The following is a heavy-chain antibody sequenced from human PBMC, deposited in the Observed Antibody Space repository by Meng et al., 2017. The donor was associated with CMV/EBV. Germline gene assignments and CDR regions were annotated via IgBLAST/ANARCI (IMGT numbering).Heavy chain of an antibody. V-gene: IGHV4-59*01. Sequence: SETLSLTCTVSGGSISSYYWSWIRQPPGKGLEWIGYIYYSGSTNYNPSLKSRVTISVDTSKNQFSLKLSSVTAADTAVYYCAGVSGYDFWSGYFSNWGQGTLVTVSS. CDR1: GGSISSYY. CDR2: IYYSGST. J-gene: IGHJ4*02. D-gene: IGHD3-3*01. CDR3: AGVSGYDFWSGYFSN.